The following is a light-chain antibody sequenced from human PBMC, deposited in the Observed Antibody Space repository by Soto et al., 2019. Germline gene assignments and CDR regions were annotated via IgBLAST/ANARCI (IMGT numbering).Light chain of an antibody. J-gene: IGKJ2*01. V-gene: IGKV3-15*01. Sequence: EIVMTQSPATLSVSPGERATLSCRASQSISTELAWYQQKPGQPPRLLIYSASTRATGVPARFTGSGSGSESTLTISGLQSEDFALYYCQQDHNWPLTFGQGTRLEI. CDR2: SAS. CDR3: QQDHNWPLT. CDR1: QSISTE.